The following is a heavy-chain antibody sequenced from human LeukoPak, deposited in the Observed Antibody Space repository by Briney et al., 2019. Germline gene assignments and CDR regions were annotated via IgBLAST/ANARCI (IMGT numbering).Heavy chain of an antibody. CDR2: INHSGST. J-gene: IGHJ4*02. CDR3: ARGPDYGGNSAYFDY. Sequence: KTSETLSLTCTVSGGSINNYYWSWIRQPPGKGLEWIGEINHSGSTNYNPSLKSRVTISVDTSKNQFSLKLSSVTAADTAVYYCARGPDYGGNSAYFDYWGQGTLVTVSS. CDR1: GGSINNYY. V-gene: IGHV4-34*01. D-gene: IGHD4-23*01.